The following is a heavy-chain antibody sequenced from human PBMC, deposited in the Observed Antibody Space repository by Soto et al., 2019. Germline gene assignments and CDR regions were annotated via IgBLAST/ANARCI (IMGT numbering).Heavy chain of an antibody. CDR3: AKGPRLLVPAAIPFDY. J-gene: IGHJ4*02. CDR1: GFTFSSYG. D-gene: IGHD2-2*01. V-gene: IGHV3-30*18. CDR2: ISYDGSNK. Sequence: GGSLRLSCAASGFTFSSYGMHWVRQAPGKGLEWVAVISYDGSNKYYADSVKGRFTISRDNSKNTLYLQMNSLRAEDTAVYYCAKGPRLLVPAAIPFDYWGQGTLVTVSS.